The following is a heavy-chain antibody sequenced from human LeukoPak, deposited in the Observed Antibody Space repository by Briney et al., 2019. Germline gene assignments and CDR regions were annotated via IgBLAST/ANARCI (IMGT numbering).Heavy chain of an antibody. V-gene: IGHV1-69*04. CDR1: GGTFSSYA. CDR3: AREGSYPPYYFDY. CDR2: IIPILGIA. J-gene: IGHJ4*02. D-gene: IGHD1-26*01. Sequence: SVKVSCKASGGTFSSYAISWVRQAPGQGLEWMGRIIPILGIANYAQKFQGRVTITADKSTSTAYMELSSLRSEDTAVYYCAREGSYPPYYFDYWGQGTLVTVSS.